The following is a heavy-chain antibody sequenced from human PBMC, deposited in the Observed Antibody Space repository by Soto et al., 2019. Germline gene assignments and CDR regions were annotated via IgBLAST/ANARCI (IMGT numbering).Heavy chain of an antibody. CDR2: IYNSGGT. J-gene: IGHJ3*01. Sequence: GGSLRLSCAASGFSVSSYYMSWVRQAPGKGLEWVSVIYNSGGTYYADSVKGRFTISRDNSKNKLYLQMNSLRVEDTAVYYCTRDRGYPDSFDLWGQGTMVTVS. CDR1: GFSVSSYY. CDR3: TRDRGYPDSFDL. D-gene: IGHD3-10*01. V-gene: IGHV3-53*01.